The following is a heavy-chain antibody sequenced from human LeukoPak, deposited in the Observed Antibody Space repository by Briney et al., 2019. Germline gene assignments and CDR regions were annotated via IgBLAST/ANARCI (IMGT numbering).Heavy chain of an antibody. V-gene: IGHV4-34*01. D-gene: IGHD5-18*01. CDR3: ARSGYSYALFDY. CDR2: INHSGST. J-gene: IGHJ4*02. CDR1: GGSFSGYY. Sequence: SETLSLTCAVYGGSFSGYYWSWIRQPPGKGLEWIGEINHSGSTNYNPSLKSRVTISVDTSKSQFSLKLSSVTAADTAVYYCARSGYSYALFDYWGQGTLVTVSS.